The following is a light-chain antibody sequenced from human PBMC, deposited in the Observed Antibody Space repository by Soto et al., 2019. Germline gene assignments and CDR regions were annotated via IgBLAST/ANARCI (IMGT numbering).Light chain of an antibody. J-gene: IGLJ1*01. CDR2: EVV. CDR3: KSYAGSNTYV. CDR1: KNDIGVYDF. V-gene: IGLV2-8*01. Sequence: QSVLTQPPSXXXXPGQSVTISCTGTKNDIGVYDFVSWYQHHPGKAPRLIIYEVVQRPSGVPDRFSGSKSGNTASLTVSGLQAADEGDYFCKSYAGSNTYVFGSGTKLTVL.